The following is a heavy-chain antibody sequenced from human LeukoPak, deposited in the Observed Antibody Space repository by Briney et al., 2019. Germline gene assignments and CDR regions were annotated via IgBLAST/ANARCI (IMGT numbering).Heavy chain of an antibody. CDR3: ARDRAYCSSTSCYPTPVDY. CDR2: ISGSGGST. V-gene: IGHV3-23*01. Sequence: GGSLRLSCAASGFTFSSYAMSWVRQAPGKGLEWVSAISGSGGSTYYADSVKGRFTISRDNSKNTLYLQMNSLRAEDTAVYYCARDRAYCSSTSCYPTPVDYWGQGTLVTVSS. CDR1: GFTFSSYA. J-gene: IGHJ4*02. D-gene: IGHD2-2*01.